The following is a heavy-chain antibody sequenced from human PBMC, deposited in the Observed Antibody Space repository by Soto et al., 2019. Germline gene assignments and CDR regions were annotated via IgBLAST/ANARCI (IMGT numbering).Heavy chain of an antibody. CDR1: GGSISRGDSY. CDR2: IYNNGHT. V-gene: IGHV4-30-4*01. J-gene: IGHJ6*02. Sequence: QVQLQESGPGLVKPSQTLSLPCNVPGGSISRGDSYWSWIRQPPGKGLEWIGDIYNNGHTYHNPSHTSRRNIALSTAKNQCTRKLKSVTAAATAADYCGGDKAPHFDSGMDAWGQATPATVSS. CDR3: GGDKAPHFDSGMDA.